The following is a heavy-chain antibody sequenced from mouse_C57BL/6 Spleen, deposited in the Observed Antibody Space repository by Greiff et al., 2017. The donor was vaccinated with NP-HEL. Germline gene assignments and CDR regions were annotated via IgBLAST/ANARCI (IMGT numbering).Heavy chain of an antibody. Sequence: VQRVVSGAELVKPGASVKISCKASGYAFSSYWMNWVKQRPGKGLEWIGQIYPGDGDTNYNGKFKGKATLTADKSSSTAYMQLSSLTSEDSAVYVCARRGYYGNYDFDYWGQGTTRTVSS. J-gene: IGHJ2*01. D-gene: IGHD2-1*01. CDR1: GYAFSSYW. CDR2: IYPGDGDT. CDR3: ARRGYYGNYDFDY. V-gene: IGHV1-80*01.